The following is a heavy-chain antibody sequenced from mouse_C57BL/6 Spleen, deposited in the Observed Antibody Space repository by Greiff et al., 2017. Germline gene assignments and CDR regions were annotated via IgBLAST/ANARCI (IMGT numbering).Heavy chain of an antibody. J-gene: IGHJ1*03. Sequence: LQQSGAELVRPGASVKMSCKASGYTFTSYNMHWVKQTPRQGLEWIGAIYPGNGDTSYNQQFKGKATLTVDPSSSTAYMPLSSLTSENSAVYFCERGGLYGYDDFDVWGTGTTVTVSA. D-gene: IGHD2-2*01. CDR3: ERGGLYGYDDFDV. CDR1: GYTFTSYN. CDR2: IYPGNGDT. V-gene: IGHV1-12*01.